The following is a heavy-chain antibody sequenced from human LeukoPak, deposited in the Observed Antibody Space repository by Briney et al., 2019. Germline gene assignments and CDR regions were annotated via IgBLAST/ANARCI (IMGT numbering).Heavy chain of an antibody. CDR2: IYNSGNT. CDR3: VRDRELNY. CDR1: GGSISIYY. J-gene: IGHJ4*02. V-gene: IGHV4-59*01. Sequence: SETLSLTCTVSGGSISIYYWSWIRQPPGKGLEWIGYIYNSGNTNYNLSFKSRVTISEGTPKNQFSLKLSSVTAADTAVYYCVRDRELNYWGQGTLVTVSS. D-gene: IGHD3-10*01.